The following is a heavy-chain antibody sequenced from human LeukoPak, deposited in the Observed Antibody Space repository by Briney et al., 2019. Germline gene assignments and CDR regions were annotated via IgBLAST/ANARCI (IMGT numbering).Heavy chain of an antibody. J-gene: IGHJ6*02. D-gene: IGHD3-3*02. CDR1: GGSITSGNYY. CDR3: ARDLAEPFYYGMDV. CDR2: IFYTGST. V-gene: IGHV4-30-4*02. Sequence: SETLSLTCTVSGGSITSGNYYWSWIRQPPGKGLEWIGYIFYTGSTNYSPSLKSRVFISVDTSKNQFSLKLSSVTAADTAVYYCARDLAEPFYYGMDVWGQGTTVTVSS.